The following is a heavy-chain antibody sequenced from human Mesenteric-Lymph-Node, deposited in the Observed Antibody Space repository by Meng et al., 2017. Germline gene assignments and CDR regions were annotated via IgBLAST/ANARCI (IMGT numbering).Heavy chain of an antibody. CDR3: ARRSLLNYYGSGVDY. CDR1: GFTFSSYS. CDR2: ISSSSSYI. V-gene: IGHV3-21*01. J-gene: IGHJ4*02. D-gene: IGHD3-10*01. Sequence: GGSLRLSCAASGFTFSSYSMNWVRQAPGKGLEWVSSISSSSSYIYYADSVKGRFTISRDNAKNSLYLQMNSLRAEDTAVYYCARRSLLNYYGSGVDYWGQGTLVTVSS.